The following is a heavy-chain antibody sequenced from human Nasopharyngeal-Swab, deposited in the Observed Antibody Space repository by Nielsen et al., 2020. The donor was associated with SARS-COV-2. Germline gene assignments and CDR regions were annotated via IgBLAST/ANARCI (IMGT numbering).Heavy chain of an antibody. J-gene: IGHJ4*02. D-gene: IGHD4-23*01. V-gene: IGHV3-30*03. CDR3: ASVLYGGNSLSHDY. Sequence: GSLKISCAASGFPFSSYGMHWVRQAPGKGLEWVAVISYDGSNKYYADSVKGRFTISRDNSKNTLYLQMNSLRAEDTAVYYCASVLYGGNSLSHDYWGQGTLVTVSS. CDR1: GFPFSSYG. CDR2: ISYDGSNK.